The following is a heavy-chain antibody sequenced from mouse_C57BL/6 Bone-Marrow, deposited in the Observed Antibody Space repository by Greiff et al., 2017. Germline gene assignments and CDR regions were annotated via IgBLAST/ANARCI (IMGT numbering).Heavy chain of an antibody. CDR2: FYPGSGSI. CDR1: GYTFTEYT. Sequence: QVQLKQSGAELVKPGASVKLSCKASGYTFTEYTIHWVKQRTGQGLEWIGWFYPGSGSIKYNEKFKDKAPVTADKSSSTVYMELSRLTSEDSAVYYCARHDAGYPFEYWGKGTLVTGSA. V-gene: IGHV1-62-2*01. CDR3: ARHDAGYPFEY. D-gene: IGHD2-2*01. J-gene: IGHJ3*01.